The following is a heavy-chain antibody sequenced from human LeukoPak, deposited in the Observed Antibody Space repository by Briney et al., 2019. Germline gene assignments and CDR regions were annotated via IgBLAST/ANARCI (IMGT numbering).Heavy chain of an antibody. CDR3: ARPRGYSSSDFDY. D-gene: IGHD6-6*01. CDR2: INPNSGGT. Sequence: ASVTVSCQASGYTFTGYYMHWVRQAPGQGLEGMGWINPNSGGTNYAQKFQGRVTLTRHTSISTAHMELSRLRSDDTAVYYCARPRGYSSSDFDYWGQGTLVTVSS. V-gene: IGHV1-2*02. CDR1: GYTFTGYY. J-gene: IGHJ4*02.